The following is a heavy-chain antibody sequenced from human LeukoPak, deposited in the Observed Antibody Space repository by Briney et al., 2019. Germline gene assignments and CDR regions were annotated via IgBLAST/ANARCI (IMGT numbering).Heavy chain of an antibody. Sequence: PGGSLRLSCAASGFTVSSNYMSWVRQAPGKGLVWVSRINSDGSSTSYADSVKGRFTISRDNAKNTLYVQMNSLRAEDTAMYYCARGYYYALDVWGQGTTITVSS. J-gene: IGHJ6*02. CDR1: GFTVSSNY. CDR3: ARGYYYALDV. V-gene: IGHV3-74*01. CDR2: INSDGSST.